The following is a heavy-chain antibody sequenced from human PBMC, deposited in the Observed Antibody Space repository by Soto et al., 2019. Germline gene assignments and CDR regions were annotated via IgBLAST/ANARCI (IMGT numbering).Heavy chain of an antibody. CDR3: AHFDWFIDY. CDR2: ISGSGAST. V-gene: IGHV3-23*01. Sequence: EVQLLESGGGLVQPGGALRLSCAASGFTFSSYAMSWVRQAPGKGLAWGSAISGSGASTYYADSVKGRFTISRDNSKNTLYLQMNRRRAEDTAVYYCAHFDWFIDYWGQGTLVTVSS. J-gene: IGHJ4*02. CDR1: GFTFSSYA. D-gene: IGHD3-9*01.